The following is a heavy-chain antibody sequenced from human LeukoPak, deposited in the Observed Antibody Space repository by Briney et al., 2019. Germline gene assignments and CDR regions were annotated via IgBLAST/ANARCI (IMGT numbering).Heavy chain of an antibody. CDR2: TGWNSGSI. CDR1: TFTIDDNA. CDR3: AELGITMIGGV. J-gene: IGHJ6*04. V-gene: IGHV3-9*01. Sequence: SLRLSGAASTFTIDDNAMHWVRQAQGQGLEWVSTTGWNSGSIGHADSVKGRFTISRDTAKNSLYLQMNSRRGVDTGVYYGAELGITMIGGVWGKGTTVTISS. D-gene: IGHD3-10*02.